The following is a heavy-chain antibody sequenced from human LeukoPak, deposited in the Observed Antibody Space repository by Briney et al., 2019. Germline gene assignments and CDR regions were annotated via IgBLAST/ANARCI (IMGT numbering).Heavy chain of an antibody. D-gene: IGHD2-2*01. CDR1: GYTLTELS. J-gene: IGHJ6*02. Sequence: ASVKVSCKVSGYTLTELSMHWVRQAPGKGLEWMGGFDPEDGETIYAQKFQGRVTMTEDTSTDTAYMKLSSLRSEDTAVYYCATPRRSIVVVPAALDVWGQGTTVTVSS. V-gene: IGHV1-24*01. CDR3: ATPRRSIVVVPAALDV. CDR2: FDPEDGET.